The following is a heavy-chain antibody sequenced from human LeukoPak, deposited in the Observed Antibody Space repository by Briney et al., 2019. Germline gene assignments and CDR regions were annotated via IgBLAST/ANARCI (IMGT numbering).Heavy chain of an antibody. J-gene: IGHJ4*02. CDR3: AREGGNWGEGYFDY. V-gene: IGHV3-11*01. Sequence: GGSLRLSCAASGFTFSDYYMSWIRQVPGKGLEWVSYITSSGDTIYYADSVKGRFTISRDIPENSVYLQVNSLRAEDTAVYYCAREGGNWGEGYFDYWGQGTLVTVSS. D-gene: IGHD7-27*01. CDR1: GFTFSDYY. CDR2: ITSSGDTI.